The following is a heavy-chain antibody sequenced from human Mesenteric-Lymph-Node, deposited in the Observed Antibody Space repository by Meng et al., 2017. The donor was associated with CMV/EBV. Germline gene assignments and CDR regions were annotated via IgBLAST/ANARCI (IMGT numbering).Heavy chain of an antibody. Sequence: GGSLRLSCAASGFTFSSYAMHWVRQAPGKGLEWVAVISYDGSNKYYADSVKGRFTISRDNSKNTLYLQMNSLRAEDTAVYYCAKDANLRSLDYWGQGTLVTVSS. V-gene: IGHV3-30-3*01. CDR3: AKDANLRSLDY. J-gene: IGHJ4*02. D-gene: IGHD3-16*01. CDR2: ISYDGSNK. CDR1: GFTFSSYA.